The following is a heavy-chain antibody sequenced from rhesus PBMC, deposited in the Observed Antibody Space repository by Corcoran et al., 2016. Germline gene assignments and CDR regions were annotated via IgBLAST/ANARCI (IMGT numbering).Heavy chain of an antibody. V-gene: IGHV4-65*01. J-gene: IGHJ4*01. CDR2: SNGCSGST. Sequence: QVQLRASGAGVVKTSATLSLTCAVSCCAISSRSWWRRIRPPSLGGLRGCGYSNGCSGSTTYTADRKRGGTNTSNTSKKHSLLMQSGGIAAETVVYYCGGSGKIVVTMADYFDYWGQGALVTVSS. D-gene: IGHD1-44*01. CDR1: CCAISSRSW. CDR3: GGSGKIVVTMADYFDY.